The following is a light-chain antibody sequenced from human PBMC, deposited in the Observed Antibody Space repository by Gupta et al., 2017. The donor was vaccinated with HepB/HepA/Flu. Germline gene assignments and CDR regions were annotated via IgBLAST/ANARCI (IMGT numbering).Light chain of an antibody. Sequence: QSVLTQPPSASGTPGQRVTISCSGSSSNIGSNTVNWYQQLPGTAPKRLSYSTNQRPSGVTDRFSGSKSGTSASLAISGLQSEDEADYYCAAWDDSLNVEVFGTGTKVTVL. J-gene: IGLJ1*01. CDR3: AAWDDSLNVEV. V-gene: IGLV1-44*01. CDR2: STN. CDR1: SSNIGSNT.